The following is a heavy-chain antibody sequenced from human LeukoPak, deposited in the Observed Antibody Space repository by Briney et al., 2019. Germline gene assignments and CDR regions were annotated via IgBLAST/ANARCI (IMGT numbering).Heavy chain of an antibody. D-gene: IGHD6-19*01. CDR2: IKQDGSEI. Sequence: GVSLRLSCAASGFIFDNFWMSWVRQAPGKGLVWVTNIKQDGSEIYYVDSVKGRFTISRDNAKKLLYLQMNSLRAEDTALYYCARDMSFSTSDWYGELYNWGQGTLVTVSS. V-gene: IGHV3-7*05. CDR1: GFIFDNFW. CDR3: ARDMSFSTSDWYGELYN. J-gene: IGHJ4*02.